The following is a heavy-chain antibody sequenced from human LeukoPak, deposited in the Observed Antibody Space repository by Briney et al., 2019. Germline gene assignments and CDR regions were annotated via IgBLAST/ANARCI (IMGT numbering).Heavy chain of an antibody. CDR2: IYSGGST. J-gene: IGHJ3*02. V-gene: IGHV3-66*04. CDR1: GFTVSSNY. CDR3: ARQVLVRGAFDI. Sequence: GGSLRLSCAPSGFTVSSNYMSWVRQAPGKGVEWGSVIYSGGSTYYSESVKGRFTISRDNSKNTLYLQMNSLRAEDTAVYYCARQVLVRGAFDIWGQGTMVTVSS. D-gene: IGHD2-21*01.